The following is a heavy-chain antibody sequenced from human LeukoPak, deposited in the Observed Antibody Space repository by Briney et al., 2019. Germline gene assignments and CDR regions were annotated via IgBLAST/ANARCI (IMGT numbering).Heavy chain of an antibody. V-gene: IGHV4-34*01. CDR1: GGSFSGYY. Sequence: SETLSLTCAVYGGSFSGYYWSWIRQPPGKGLEWIGEINHSGSTNYNPSLKSRVTISVDTSKNQFSLNLDSVTAADTAVYYCARSWAGMYYPFYYFDFWGQGTLVSVSS. CDR2: INHSGST. CDR3: ARSWAGMYYPFYYFDF. J-gene: IGHJ4*02. D-gene: IGHD1-26*01.